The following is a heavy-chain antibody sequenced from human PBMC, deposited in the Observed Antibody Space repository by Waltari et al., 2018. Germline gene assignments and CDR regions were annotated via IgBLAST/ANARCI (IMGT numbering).Heavy chain of an antibody. V-gene: IGHV1-69*05. CDR3: ARAGVGTDYGDFHFDY. CDR2: IIPIFGTA. J-gene: IGHJ4*02. D-gene: IGHD4-17*01. Sequence: QVQLVQSGAEVKKPGSSVKVSCKASGGTFSSYAISWVRQAPGQGLEWMGGIIPIFGTANYAQKFRGRVTITTDESTSTAYMELSSLRSEDTAVYYGARAGVGTDYGDFHFDYWGQGTLVTVSS. CDR1: GGTFSSYA.